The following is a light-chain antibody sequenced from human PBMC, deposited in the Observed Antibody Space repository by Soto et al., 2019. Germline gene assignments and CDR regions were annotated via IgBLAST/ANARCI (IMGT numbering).Light chain of an antibody. CDR2: DAS. CDR1: QDIAKN. Sequence: IQMTQSPSSLSASVGDRITITCQASQDIAKNLNWYQQKPGKAPKLLIYDASSLQTGVPSRFSGSGSATHFTFTISSLQSEDIATYYCQQYDNLLPITFGQGTRLEIK. CDR3: QQYDNLLPIT. V-gene: IGKV1-33*01. J-gene: IGKJ5*01.